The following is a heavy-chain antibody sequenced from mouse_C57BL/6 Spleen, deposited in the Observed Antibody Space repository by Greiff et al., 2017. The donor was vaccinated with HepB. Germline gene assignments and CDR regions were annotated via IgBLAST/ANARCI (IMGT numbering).Heavy chain of an antibody. CDR2: ISNGGGST. CDR1: GFTFSDYY. V-gene: IGHV5-12*01. J-gene: IGHJ3*01. D-gene: IGHD2-12*01. Sequence: EVNVVESGGGLVQPGGSLKLSCAASGFTFSDYYMYWVRQTPEKRLEWVAYISNGGGSTYYPDTVKGRFTISRDNAKNTLYLQMSRLKSEDTAMYYCARSGIDDGAWFAYWGQGTLVTVSA. CDR3: ARSGIDDGAWFAY.